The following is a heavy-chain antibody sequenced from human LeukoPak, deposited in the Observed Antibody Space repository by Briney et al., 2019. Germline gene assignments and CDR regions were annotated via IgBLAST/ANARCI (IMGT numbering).Heavy chain of an antibody. CDR3: ATSYDMGWLIGY. CDR1: GFTFGDTW. CDR2: IKQDGSEK. D-gene: IGHD3/OR15-3a*01. V-gene: IGHV3-7*03. J-gene: IGHJ4*02. Sequence: GGPLRLSCAASGFTFGDTWMNWVRQVPGQGLEWVANIKQDGSEKFYVASVKGRFTISRDNGKSSLYLQMNSLRAEDTALYYCATSYDMGWLIGYWGQGTLVTASS.